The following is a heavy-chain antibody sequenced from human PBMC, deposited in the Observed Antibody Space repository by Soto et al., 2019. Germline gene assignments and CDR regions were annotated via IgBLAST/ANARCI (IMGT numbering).Heavy chain of an antibody. D-gene: IGHD1-20*01. J-gene: IGHJ4*02. CDR1: GGSISSDDYY. Sequence: SETLSLTCTVSGGSISSDDYYLNWIRQTPGKGLEWIGFIYYSGTTYYNPSLKSRVSISVDTSKNQFSLKLTSATAADTAVYYCARRITRPERFDYWGQGALVTVSS. V-gene: IGHV4-30-4*01. CDR2: IYYSGTT. CDR3: ARRITRPERFDY.